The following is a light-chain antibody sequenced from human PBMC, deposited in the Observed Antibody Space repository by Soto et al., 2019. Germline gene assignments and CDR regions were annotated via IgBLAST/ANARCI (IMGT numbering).Light chain of an antibody. J-gene: IGKJ1*01. CDR1: QSVSNN. V-gene: IGKV3-15*01. Sequence: VLTHEPCTFSFSPRERAALSCRASQSVSNNLAWYQQKPGQAPRLLIYGASTRATGFPARFSGRGSGTEFTLTISSLQSEDFAIYYCQQYDNWPSWTFGQGTKVDIK. CDR2: GAS. CDR3: QQYDNWPSWT.